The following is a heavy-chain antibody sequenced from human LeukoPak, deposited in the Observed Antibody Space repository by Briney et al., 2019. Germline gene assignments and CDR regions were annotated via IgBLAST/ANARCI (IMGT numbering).Heavy chain of an antibody. CDR1: GDSISSSRFY. J-gene: IGHJ4*02. Sequence: SETLSLTCNVSGDSISSSRFYWAWIRQPPGKGLEWIGSVLYTGRTFYNPSLKSRVTISVDTSKNQFSLRLGSVTASDTAVYYCARRDVGATIDYWGQGTLVTVSS. V-gene: IGHV4-39*01. CDR3: ARRDVGATIDY. D-gene: IGHD1-26*01. CDR2: VLYTGRT.